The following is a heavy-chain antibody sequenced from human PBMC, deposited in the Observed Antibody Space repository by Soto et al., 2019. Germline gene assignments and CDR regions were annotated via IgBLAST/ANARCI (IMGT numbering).Heavy chain of an antibody. CDR2: ISAYNGNT. J-gene: IGHJ4*02. Sequence: QVQLVQSGAEVKKPGASVKVSCKASGYTFTIYGISWVPQAPGQGLEWMGWISAYNGNTNYAQKLQGRVTMTTDTSTSTAYMELRSLRSDDTAVYYCARDCSSSCRSSGADYWGQGTLVTVSS. CDR3: ARDCSSSCRSSGADY. CDR1: GYTFTIYG. D-gene: IGHD2-2*01. V-gene: IGHV1-18*01.